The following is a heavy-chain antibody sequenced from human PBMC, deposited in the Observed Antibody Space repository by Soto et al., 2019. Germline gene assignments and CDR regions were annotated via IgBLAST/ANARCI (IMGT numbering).Heavy chain of an antibody. CDR1: GFTFSSYA. D-gene: IGHD3-10*01. V-gene: IGHV3-30-3*01. CDR2: ISKDGNSK. J-gene: IGHJ4*02. Sequence: PGGSLRLSCAASGFTFSSYAIHWVRQAPGKGLEWVTIISKDGNSKHYGDSVKGRFTISRDNSKNTLFLQMNSLRAEDTAVYYCARDPQGSYCYIDYWGQGTPVTVSS. CDR3: ARDPQGSYCYIDY.